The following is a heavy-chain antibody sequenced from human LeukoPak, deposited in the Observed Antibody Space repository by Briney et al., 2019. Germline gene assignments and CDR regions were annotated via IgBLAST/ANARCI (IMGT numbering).Heavy chain of an antibody. CDR2: IKEDGSEK. CDR1: GFTFNNYW. J-gene: IGHJ3*02. CDR3: ARGAQGTFDI. D-gene: IGHD3-10*01. Sequence: QPGGSLRLSCAASGFTFNNYWMTWVRQAPGKGLEWVANIKEDGSEKYYVDSVKGRLTISRDNAKNSLYLQMNSLRAEDTAVYYCARGAQGTFDIWGQGTMVTVSS. V-gene: IGHV3-7*01.